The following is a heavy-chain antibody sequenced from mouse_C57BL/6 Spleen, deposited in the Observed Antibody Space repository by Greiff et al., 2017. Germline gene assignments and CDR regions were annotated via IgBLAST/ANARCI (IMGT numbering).Heavy chain of an antibody. J-gene: IGHJ1*03. V-gene: IGHV3-6*01. CDR2: ISYDGSN. D-gene: IGHD2-12*01. CDR3: ARELLRYFDV. Sequence: EVKLMESGPGLVKPSQSLSLTCSVTGYSITSGYYWNWIRQFPGNKLEWMGYISYDGSNNYNPSLKNRISITRDTSKNQFFLKLNSVTTEDTATYYCARELLRYFDVWGTGTTVTVSS. CDR1: GYSITSGYY.